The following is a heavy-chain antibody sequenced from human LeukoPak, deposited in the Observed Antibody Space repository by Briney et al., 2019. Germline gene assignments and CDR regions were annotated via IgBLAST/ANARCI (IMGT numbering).Heavy chain of an antibody. J-gene: IGHJ4*02. CDR3: ARDPGAFPYFFDY. V-gene: IGHV3-53*01. Sequence: GGSLRLSCAASGFTVSSNYMSWVRQAPGKGPEWVSVIYSGGSTYYADSVRGRFTISRDNSKNTLYLQMNSLRVEDTAVYFCARDPGAFPYFFDYWGQGTLVTVSS. CDR1: GFTVSSNY. D-gene: IGHD4/OR15-4a*01. CDR2: IYSGGST.